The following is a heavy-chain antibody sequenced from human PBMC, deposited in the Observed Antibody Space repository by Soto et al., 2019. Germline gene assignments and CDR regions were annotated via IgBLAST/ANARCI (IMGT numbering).Heavy chain of an antibody. CDR3: ARERDFGALSYDL. J-gene: IGHJ5*02. CDR2: IKPEDGTT. D-gene: IGHD2-8*01. V-gene: IGHV1-46*01. CDR1: GFIFTRFY. Sequence: QVQLVQSGAEVKKPGASVKVSCEASGFIFTRFYMHWVRQAPGQGPVWLGIIKPEDGTTYYAQSFQGRLIITSDTSTLTVYMEMSGLTSEDPAVYYCARERDFGALSYDLWGQGTLVTVSS.